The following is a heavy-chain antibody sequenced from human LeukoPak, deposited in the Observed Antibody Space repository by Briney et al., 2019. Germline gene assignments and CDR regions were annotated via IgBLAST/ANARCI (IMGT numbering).Heavy chain of an antibody. D-gene: IGHD5-18*01. Sequence: GGSLRLSCAASGFTFSDYYMSWIRQAPGKGMEWVSYISSSGSTIYYADSVKGRFTISRDNAKNSLYLQMNSLRAEDTAVYYCARDISGYSYALVPWGQGTLVTVSS. CDR3: ARDISGYSYALVP. CDR2: ISSSGSTI. CDR1: GFTFSDYY. J-gene: IGHJ5*02. V-gene: IGHV3-11*01.